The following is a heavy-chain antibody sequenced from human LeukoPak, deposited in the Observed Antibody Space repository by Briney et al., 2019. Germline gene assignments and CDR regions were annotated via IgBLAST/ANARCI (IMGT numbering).Heavy chain of an antibody. CDR3: ARAGGYCSGGSCYPHFDY. CDR2: IIPIFGTA. CDR1: GGTFSSYA. V-gene: IGHV1-69*13. D-gene: IGHD2-15*01. Sequence: ASVKVSCKASGGTFSSYAISWVRQAPGQGLEWMGGIIPIFGTANYAQKFQGRVTITADESTSTAYMELSRLRSEDTAVYYCARAGGYCSGGSCYPHFDYWGQGTLVTVSS. J-gene: IGHJ4*02.